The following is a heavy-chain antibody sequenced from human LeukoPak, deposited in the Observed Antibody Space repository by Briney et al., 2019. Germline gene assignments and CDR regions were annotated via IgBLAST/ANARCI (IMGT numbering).Heavy chain of an antibody. D-gene: IGHD4-17*01. CDR2: IYYSGST. CDR3: ARGSWAPAMTTPPPDFDP. Sequence: SETLSLTCTVSGSSISSFYWSWIRQPPGQGLEWIGYIYYSGSTKYNPSLKSRVTISADTSKNQLSLRLSSVTAADTAVYYCARGSWAPAMTTPPPDFDPWGQGTLVTVSP. CDR1: GSSISSFY. V-gene: IGHV4-59*01. J-gene: IGHJ5*02.